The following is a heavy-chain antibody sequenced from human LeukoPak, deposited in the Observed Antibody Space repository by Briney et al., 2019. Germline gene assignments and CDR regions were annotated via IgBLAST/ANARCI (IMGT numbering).Heavy chain of an antibody. CDR2: IYYSGST. V-gene: IGHV4-59*01. CDR3: ARGKSSGWYTFDY. Sequence: SETLSLTCTVSGGSISSYYWSWLRQPPGKGLEWIGYIYYSGSTNYNPSLKSRVTISVDTSKNQFSLKLSSVTAAGTAVYYCARGKSSGWYTFDYWGQGTLVTVSS. J-gene: IGHJ4*02. CDR1: GGSISSYY. D-gene: IGHD6-19*01.